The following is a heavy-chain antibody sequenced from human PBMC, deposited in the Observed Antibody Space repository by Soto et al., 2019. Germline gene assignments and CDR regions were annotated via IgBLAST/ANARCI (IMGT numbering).Heavy chain of an antibody. V-gene: IGHV4-59*01. D-gene: IGHD4-4*01. J-gene: IGHJ4*02. Sequence: SETLSLTCTVSGGSMSSNYRSWIRQSPGKGLEWIGFVYYGGTNYNPSFESRVTMSVDTPKNQFSLELSSVTAADTAVYYCVSYRGAFYFDHWGQGALVTVPS. CDR2: VYYGGT. CDR1: GGSMSSNY. CDR3: VSYRGAFYFDH.